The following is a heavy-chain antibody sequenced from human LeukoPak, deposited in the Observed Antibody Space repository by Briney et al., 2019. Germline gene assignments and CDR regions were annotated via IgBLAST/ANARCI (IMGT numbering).Heavy chain of an antibody. Sequence: ASVNVSCKASGYTFTSYDINWVRQATGQGLEWMGWMNHNSGNTGYEQKFQGRVTMTRNTSISTAYMELSSLRSEDTAVYYCARLGYYDYIWGSYRYTELDYWGQGTLVTVSS. J-gene: IGHJ4*02. D-gene: IGHD3-16*02. CDR1: GYTFTSYD. CDR3: ARLGYYDYIWGSYRYTELDY. V-gene: IGHV1-8*01. CDR2: MNHNSGNT.